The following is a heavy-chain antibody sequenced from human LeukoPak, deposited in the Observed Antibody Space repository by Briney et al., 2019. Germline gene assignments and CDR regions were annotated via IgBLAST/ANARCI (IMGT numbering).Heavy chain of an antibody. CDR2: ISSSGGST. CDR3: ASPWLGAHFDY. CDR1: RFTFSSYA. D-gene: IGHD6-19*01. V-gene: IGHV3-23*01. J-gene: IGHJ4*02. Sequence: GGSLRLSCAASRFTFSSYAVSWVCQAPGKGLEWVSAISSSGGSTYYADSVNGRFTISRDNSNNTLYLQMNSLRAEDTAVYYCASPWLGAHFDYWGQGTLVTVSS.